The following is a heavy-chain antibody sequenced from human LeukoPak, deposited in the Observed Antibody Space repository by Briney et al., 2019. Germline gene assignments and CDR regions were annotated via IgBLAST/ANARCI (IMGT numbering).Heavy chain of an antibody. Sequence: QPGGSLRLSCAASGFTFSSYAMSWVRQAPGKGLEWVSAISGSGGSTYYADSVKGRFTISRDNSKNTLYLQMNSLRAEDTAVYYCAKDVTFGGVIASYYFDYWGQGTLVTVSS. D-gene: IGHD3-16*02. CDR2: ISGSGGST. CDR1: GFTFSSYA. V-gene: IGHV3-23*01. CDR3: AKDVTFGGVIASYYFDY. J-gene: IGHJ4*02.